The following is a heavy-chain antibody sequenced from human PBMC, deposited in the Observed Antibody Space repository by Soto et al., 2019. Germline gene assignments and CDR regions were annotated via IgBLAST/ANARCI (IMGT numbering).Heavy chain of an antibody. CDR3: ARALYSSSWYGLYGMDV. D-gene: IGHD6-13*01. V-gene: IGHV1-69*01. J-gene: IGHJ6*02. CDR2: IIPIFGTA. CDR1: GGTFSSYA. Sequence: QVQLVQSGAEVKKPGSSVKVSCKASGGTFSSYAISWVRQAPGQGLEWMGGIIPIFGTANYAQKFQGRVTIAADESTNTAYMEMSSLRSEDTAVYYCARALYSSSWYGLYGMDVWGQGNTVTVSS.